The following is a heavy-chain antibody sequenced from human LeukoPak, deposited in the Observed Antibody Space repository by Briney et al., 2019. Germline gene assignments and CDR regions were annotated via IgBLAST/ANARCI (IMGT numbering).Heavy chain of an antibody. D-gene: IGHD3-10*01. CDR3: AKNMVRGVIIIGYFQH. CDR2: ISGSGGST. J-gene: IGHJ1*01. V-gene: IGHV3-23*01. CDR1: GFTFSSYA. Sequence: GGSLRLSCAASGFTFSSYAMSWVRQAPGKGLEWVSAISGSGGSTYYADSVKGRFTISRDNSKNTLYLQMNSLRAEDTAVYYCAKNMVRGVIIIGYFQHWGQGTLVTVSS.